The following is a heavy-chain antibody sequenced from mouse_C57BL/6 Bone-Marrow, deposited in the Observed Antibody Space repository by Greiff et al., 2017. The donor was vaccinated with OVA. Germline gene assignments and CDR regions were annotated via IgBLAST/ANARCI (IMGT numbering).Heavy chain of an antibody. CDR3: TRRYYYGSSYEYYFDY. J-gene: IGHJ2*01. D-gene: IGHD1-1*01. CDR1: GYTFTDYE. CDR2: IDPETGGT. V-gene: IGHV1-15*01. Sequence: SGAELVRPGASVTLSCKASGYTFTDYEMHWVKQTPVHGLEWIGAIDPETGGTAYNQKFKGKAILTADKSSSTAYMELRSLTSEDSAVYYCTRRYYYGSSYEYYFDYWGQGTTLTVSS.